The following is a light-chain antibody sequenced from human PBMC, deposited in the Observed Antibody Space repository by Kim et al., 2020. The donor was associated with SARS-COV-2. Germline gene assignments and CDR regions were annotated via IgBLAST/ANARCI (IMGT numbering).Light chain of an antibody. CDR3: NSFTSSSTLVV. Sequence: QSITISCTGTSSDVGGYDYVSWYQQHPGKAPKLMIHDVSNRPSGVSNRVSGSKSGNTASLTISGLQAEDEADYYCNSFTSSSTLVVFGGGTKLTVL. V-gene: IGLV2-14*03. J-gene: IGLJ2*01. CDR2: DVS. CDR1: SSDVGGYDY.